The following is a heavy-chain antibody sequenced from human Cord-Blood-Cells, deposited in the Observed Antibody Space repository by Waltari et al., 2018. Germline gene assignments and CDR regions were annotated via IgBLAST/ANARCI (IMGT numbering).Heavy chain of an antibody. CDR1: GRPIRSSRPY. CDR3: ARLAACGGVIVDY. J-gene: IGHJ4*02. V-gene: IGHV4-39*01. CDR2: IYYSGRT. D-gene: IGHD3-16*02. Sequence: QLQLQESGPGLVKPSETLCLTCPVSGRPIRSSRPYWGRVRPPPGKGLEWFGRIYYSGRTYYNPSHTSRVTISVDTSKNQFSLKLSSVAAADTAVYYRARLAACGGVIVDYWGQGTLVTVSS.